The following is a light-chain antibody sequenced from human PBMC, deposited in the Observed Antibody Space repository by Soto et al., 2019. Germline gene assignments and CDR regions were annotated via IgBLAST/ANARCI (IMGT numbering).Light chain of an antibody. CDR1: QGISSS. Sequence: TQSPATLSASVGARVTVTCRASQGISSSLAWYQQKPGKAPKLLIYAASTLQSGVPSRFSGSGSATDFTLNISGMQHEDFANYYCQQLKTYTPTFGKGTKGDIK. J-gene: IGKJ1*01. V-gene: IGKV1-9*01. CDR3: QQLKTYTPT. CDR2: AAS.